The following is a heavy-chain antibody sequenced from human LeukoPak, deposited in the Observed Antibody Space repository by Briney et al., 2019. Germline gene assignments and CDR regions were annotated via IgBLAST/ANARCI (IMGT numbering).Heavy chain of an antibody. CDR1: GDSVSTTTHY. Sequence: PSGTLSLTCTVSGDSVSTTTHYWGWIRQPPGKGLEWIGSISYSGTTYYNPSLKSRVIISVDTSKNQFSLKLTYVTAADTAVYYCARQGTYSYGSGNYVANWFDPWGQGTPVTVSS. J-gene: IGHJ5*02. D-gene: IGHD3-10*01. V-gene: IGHV4-39*01. CDR3: ARQGTYSYGSGNYVANWFDP. CDR2: ISYSGTT.